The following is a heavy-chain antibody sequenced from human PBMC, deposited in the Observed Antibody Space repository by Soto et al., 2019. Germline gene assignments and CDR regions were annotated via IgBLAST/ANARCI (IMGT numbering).Heavy chain of an antibody. D-gene: IGHD2-2*01. J-gene: IGHJ6*02. CDR3: ARGYVDVLVPAAMRYYYYGMEV. V-gene: IGHV3-11*01. Sequence: GGSLRLSCAASGFTFSDYYMSWIRQAPGKGLEWVSYISSSGSTIYYADSVKGRFTISRDNAKNSLYLQMNSLRAEDTAVYYCARGYVDVLVPAAMRYYYYGMEVWGQGTTVTVSS. CDR1: GFTFSDYY. CDR2: ISSSGSTI.